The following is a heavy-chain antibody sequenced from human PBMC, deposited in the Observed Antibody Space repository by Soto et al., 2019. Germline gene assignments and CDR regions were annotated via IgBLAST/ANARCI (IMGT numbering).Heavy chain of an antibody. CDR2: IYYSGST. J-gene: IGHJ4*02. V-gene: IGHV4-30-4*01. CDR1: GGSISSDDYY. CDR3: ARDRSNSPDYFDY. D-gene: IGHD6-6*01. Sequence: LSLTCTVSGGSISSDDYYWTWIRQPPGKGLEWIGYIYYSGSTYYNPSLKSRLTISLDTSKNQFSLKLSSVSAADTAVYYCARDRSNSPDYFDYWGQGTMVTVYS.